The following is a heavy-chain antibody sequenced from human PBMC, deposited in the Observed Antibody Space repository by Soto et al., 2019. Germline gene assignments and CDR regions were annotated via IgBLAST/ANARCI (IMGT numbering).Heavy chain of an antibody. J-gene: IGHJ6*02. CDR1: GYTFTGYY. CDR2: INPNSGGT. V-gene: IGHV1-2*04. CDR3: ARDQRFTMVRGVIITRGGMDV. D-gene: IGHD3-10*01. Sequence: ASVKVSCKASGYTFTGYYMHWVRQAPGQGLEWMGWINPNSGGTNYAQKFQGWVPMTRDTSISTAYMELGRLRSDDTAVYYCARDQRFTMVRGVIITRGGMDVWGQGTTVTVSS.